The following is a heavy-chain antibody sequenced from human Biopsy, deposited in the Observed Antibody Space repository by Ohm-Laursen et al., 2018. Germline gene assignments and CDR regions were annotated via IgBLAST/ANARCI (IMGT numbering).Heavy chain of an antibody. CDR2: VYYTGNT. CDR3: VRQGGYFQN. D-gene: IGHD5-12*01. J-gene: IGHJ1*01. Sequence: TLSLTCSVPGGSVGSGTFHWGWIRQPPGKGLEWIGHVYYTGNTNYNPSLKSRVTISMDMSKNQFSLRLSSVTAADTAVYYCVRQGGYFQNWGPGSQVAVSS. V-gene: IGHV4-61*01. CDR1: GGSVGSGTFH.